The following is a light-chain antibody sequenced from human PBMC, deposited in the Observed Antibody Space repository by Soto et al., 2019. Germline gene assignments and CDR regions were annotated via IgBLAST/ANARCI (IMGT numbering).Light chain of an antibody. CDR1: QSINKW. J-gene: IGKJ3*01. V-gene: IGKV1-39*01. CDR2: DAS. Sequence: RLTQSACTRASSVGGGDTLTCRASQSINKWLAWHKQKPGKAPKLLSYDASSLQSGVPSRFSGSGSGTDFTLTIDSLKPEDFETYYCQQSYNSPFNFGLGTKVDIK. CDR3: QQSYNSPFN.